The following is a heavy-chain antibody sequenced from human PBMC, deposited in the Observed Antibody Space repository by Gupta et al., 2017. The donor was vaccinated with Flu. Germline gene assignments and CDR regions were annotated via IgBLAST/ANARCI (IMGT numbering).Heavy chain of an antibody. Sequence: EVQLLESGGGLVQPGGSLRLSCAASGFTFSSYAMSWVRQAPGKGLEWVSVISSSGGSTYYGDSVKGRFTISRDNSKNTLYLEMNNLRAEDTAVYYCAKDGGYSSSWFCLSWGQGTLVTVSS. J-gene: IGHJ5*02. CDR2: ISSSGGST. V-gene: IGHV3-23*01. CDR1: GFTFSSYA. D-gene: IGHD6-13*01. CDR3: AKDGGYSSSWFCLS.